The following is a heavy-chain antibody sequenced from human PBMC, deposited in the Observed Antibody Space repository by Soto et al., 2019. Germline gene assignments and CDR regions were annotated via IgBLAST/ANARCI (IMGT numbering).Heavy chain of an antibody. CDR1: GFTFSSHD. CDR2: ITYDGTNK. V-gene: IGHV3-30*18. D-gene: IGHD4-17*01. CDR3: AKEVNDFGDYIIDY. Sequence: QVQLVESGGGVVQPGRSLRLSCAASGFTFSSHDMYWVRQAPAKGLEWVATITYDGTNKNYGDSVKGRLTISRDNSKNTLYLQMNSLRAEDTAVYYCAKEVNDFGDYIIDYWGQGTLVTVSS. J-gene: IGHJ4*02.